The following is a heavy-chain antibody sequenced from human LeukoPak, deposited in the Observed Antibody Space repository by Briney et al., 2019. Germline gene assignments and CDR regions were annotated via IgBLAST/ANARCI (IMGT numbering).Heavy chain of an antibody. CDR3: AKEGAYPIITYDS. Sequence: PGGSLRLSCAASGFTFSNFAVNWVRQAPGKGLEWVANIKRDGNEKNYVDSVKGRFSISRDNAKNSLYLQMDSLRAEDTAVYYCAKEGAYPIITYDSWGQGALVTVSS. CDR2: IKRDGNEK. J-gene: IGHJ5*01. D-gene: IGHD3-10*01. CDR1: GFTFSNFA. V-gene: IGHV3-7*01.